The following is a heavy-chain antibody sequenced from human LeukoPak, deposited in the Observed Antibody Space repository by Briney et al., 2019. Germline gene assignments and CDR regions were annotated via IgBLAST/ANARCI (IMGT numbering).Heavy chain of an antibody. J-gene: IGHJ6*02. CDR3: ARDRVAAAGRYYYYGMDV. V-gene: IGHV4-4*07. CDR1: GGSISSYY. CDR2: IYTSEST. Sequence: PSETLSLTCTVSGGSISSYYWSWIRQPAGKGLERIGRIYTSESTNYNPSLKSRVTMSVDTSKNQFSLKLSFVTAADTAVYYCARDRVAAAGRYYYYGMDVWGQGTTVTVSS. D-gene: IGHD6-13*01.